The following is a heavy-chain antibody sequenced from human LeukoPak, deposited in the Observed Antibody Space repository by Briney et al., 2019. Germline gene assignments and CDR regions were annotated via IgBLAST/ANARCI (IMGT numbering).Heavy chain of an antibody. CDR3: AKAGHYDILTGYNYYYYYMDV. D-gene: IGHD3-9*01. Sequence: GGSLRLSCAASGFTFSSYAMHWVRQAPGKGLEWVAVISYDGSNKYYADSVKGRFTISRDNSKNTLYLQMNSLRAEDTAVYYCAKAGHYDILTGYNYYYYYMDVWGKGTTVTVSS. V-gene: IGHV3-30-3*01. CDR2: ISYDGSNK. J-gene: IGHJ6*03. CDR1: GFTFSSYA.